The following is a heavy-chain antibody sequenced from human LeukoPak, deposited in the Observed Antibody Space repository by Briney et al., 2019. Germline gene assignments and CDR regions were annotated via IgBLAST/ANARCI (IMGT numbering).Heavy chain of an antibody. CDR1: GGSISSAGYY. CDR2: IYYSGST. V-gene: IGHV4-31*03. CDR3: ARAYYDYVWGSYRS. Sequence: SQTLSLTCTVSGGSISSAGYYWSWIRQHPGKGLEWIGYIYYSGSTYYNPSLKSRVTISVDTSKNQFSLRLSSVTAADTAVYYCARAYYDYVWGSYRSWGQGTLVTVSS. J-gene: IGHJ5*02. D-gene: IGHD3-16*02.